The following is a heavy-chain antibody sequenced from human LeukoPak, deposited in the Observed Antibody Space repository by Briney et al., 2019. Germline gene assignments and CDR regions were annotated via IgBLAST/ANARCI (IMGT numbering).Heavy chain of an antibody. CDR2: IYYSGST. Sequence: SETLSLTCTVSGGSISSYYWSRIRQPPGKGLEWIGYIYYSGSTNYNPSLKSRVTISVDTSKNQFSLKLSSVTAADTAVYYCARQGGSYPDYWGQGTLVTVSS. CDR1: GGSISSYY. CDR3: ARQGGSYPDY. D-gene: IGHD1-26*01. J-gene: IGHJ4*02. V-gene: IGHV4-59*08.